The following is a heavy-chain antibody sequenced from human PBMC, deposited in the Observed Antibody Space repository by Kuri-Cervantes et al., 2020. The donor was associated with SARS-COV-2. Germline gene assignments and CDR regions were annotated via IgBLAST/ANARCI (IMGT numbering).Heavy chain of an antibody. V-gene: IGHV1-69*05. Sequence: SVKVSCKASGGTFSSYAISWVRQAPGQGLEWMGGIIPIFGTANYAQKFQGRVTITTDESTSTAYMELSSLRSEDTAVYYCAPYGGERIAVAGWGQGTLVTVSS. D-gene: IGHD6-19*01. CDR2: IIPIFGTA. CDR1: GGTFSSYA. CDR3: APYGGERIAVAG. J-gene: IGHJ4*02.